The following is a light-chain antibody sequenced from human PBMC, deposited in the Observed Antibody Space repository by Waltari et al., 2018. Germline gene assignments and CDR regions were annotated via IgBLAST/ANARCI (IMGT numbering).Light chain of an antibody. CDR3: QSFDSNLGVL. CDR2: GNS. V-gene: IGLV1-40*01. Sequence: QSALTQPPSVAGAPGQRFTIASTGSSHIMGAGYDCSWYQHRPGTAPKVLIYGNSDRPSGVPDRFSASKSGTSASLAIIGLQAEDEGNYYCQSFDSNLGVLFGGGTKLTVL. J-gene: IGLJ2*01. CDR1: SHIMGAGYD.